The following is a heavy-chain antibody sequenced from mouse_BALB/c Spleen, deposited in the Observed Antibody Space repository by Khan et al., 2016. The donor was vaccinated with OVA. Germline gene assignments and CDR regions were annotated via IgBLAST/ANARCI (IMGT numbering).Heavy chain of an antibody. Sequence: EVQLQESGPGLVKPSQSLSLTCTVTGYSITSEYAWNWIRQFPGNKLEWMGYINYSGNTRYNPSLKSRTSITRDTSKNQFFLQLNSVTTEDTATNCCARKDYYDYDPFPYWGQGTLVTVSA. CDR2: INYSGNT. D-gene: IGHD2-4*01. J-gene: IGHJ3*01. CDR3: ARKDYYDYDPFPY. V-gene: IGHV3-2*02. CDR1: GYSITSEYA.